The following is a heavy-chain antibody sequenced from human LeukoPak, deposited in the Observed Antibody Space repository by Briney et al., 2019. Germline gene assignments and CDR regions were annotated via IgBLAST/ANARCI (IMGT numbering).Heavy chain of an antibody. J-gene: IGHJ4*02. CDR1: GFTFSSYA. D-gene: IGHD3-22*01. V-gene: IGHV3-30*04. CDR2: ISYDGSNK. CDR3: ARAPKGITMIDY. Sequence: PGGSLRLSCAASGFTFSSYAMHWVRQAPGKGLEWVAVISYDGSNKYYADSVKGRFTISRDNSKNTLYLQMNSLRAEDTAVYYCARAPKGITMIDYWGQGTLVTVSS.